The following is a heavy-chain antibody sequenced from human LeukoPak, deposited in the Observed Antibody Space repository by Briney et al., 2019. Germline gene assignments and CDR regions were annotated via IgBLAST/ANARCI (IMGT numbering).Heavy chain of an antibody. CDR2: IFSSGSA. Sequence: SETLSLTCTVSGASISGYYWNWIRQPAGKGLEWIGRIFSSGSANYNSSLKSRVTMSVDTSKNQFSLKVNSVTAADTAVYYCVREDYCSGGTCYYYWNFDLWGRGTLVTVSS. V-gene: IGHV4-4*07. J-gene: IGHJ2*01. CDR3: VREDYCSGGTCYYYWNFDL. CDR1: GASISGYY. D-gene: IGHD2-15*01.